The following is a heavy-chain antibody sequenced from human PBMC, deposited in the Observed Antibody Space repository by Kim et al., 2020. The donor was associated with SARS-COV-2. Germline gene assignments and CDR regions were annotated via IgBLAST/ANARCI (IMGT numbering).Heavy chain of an antibody. CDR1: GFTFSNYG. CDR2: ISYDGNNK. V-gene: IGHV3-30*18. D-gene: IGHD6-25*01. Sequence: GGSLRLSCAASGFTFSNYGMHWVRQAPGKGLEWVAVISYDGNNKYYVDSVKGRFTISRDNSKNTLYLQMNSLRAEDSAVYYCAKDSATRTAGDALPEYWGQGILVTVSS. CDR3: AKDSATRTAGDALPEY. J-gene: IGHJ4*02.